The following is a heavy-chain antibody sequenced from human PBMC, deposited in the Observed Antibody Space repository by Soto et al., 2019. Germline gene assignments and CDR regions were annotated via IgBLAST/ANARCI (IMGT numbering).Heavy chain of an antibody. CDR3: ARVSHLALDP. J-gene: IGHJ5*02. V-gene: IGHV6-1*01. CDR2: TFYRSNWNY. Sequence: SQTLSLTCAISGDSVSSNVAAWTWISQSPSRGLEWLGRTFYRSNWNYNYAVSVTGRMTINPDTSRNQFSLQLNSVTPEDTAVYYCARVSHLALDPWGQGTLVTVSS. CDR1: GDSVSSNVAA.